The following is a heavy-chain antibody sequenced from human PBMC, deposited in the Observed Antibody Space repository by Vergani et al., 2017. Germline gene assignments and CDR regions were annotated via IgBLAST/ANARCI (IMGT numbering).Heavy chain of an antibody. CDR1: GYTFTRYA. V-gene: IGHV1-3*01. CDR3: ARVRGALMVYAARGYFDY. CDR2: INAGNGNT. Sequence: QVQLVQSGAEVKKPGASVKVSCKASGYTFTRYAMHWVRQAPGQRLEWMGWINAGNGNTKYSQKFQGRVTITRDTSASTAYMELSSLRSEDTAVYYCARVRGALMVYAARGYFDYWGQGTLVTVSS. D-gene: IGHD2-8*01. J-gene: IGHJ4*02.